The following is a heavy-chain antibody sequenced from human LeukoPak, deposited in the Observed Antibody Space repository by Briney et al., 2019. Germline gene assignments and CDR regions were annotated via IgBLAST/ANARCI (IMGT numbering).Heavy chain of an antibody. CDR2: IYTSGST. CDR3: ARQTGSGLFILP. J-gene: IGHJ4*02. D-gene: IGHD3/OR15-3a*01. V-gene: IGHV4-61*02. CDR1: GGSISSGSYY. Sequence: SETLSLTCTVSGGSISSGSYYWSWIRQPAGKGLEWIGRIYTSGSTKYNPSLKSRVTISVDTSKNQFSLRLTSVTAADTAVYYCARQTGSGLFILPGGQGTLVTVSS.